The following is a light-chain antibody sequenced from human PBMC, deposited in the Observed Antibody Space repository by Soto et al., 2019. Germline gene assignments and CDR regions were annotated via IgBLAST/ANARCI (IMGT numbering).Light chain of an antibody. J-gene: IGKJ1*01. Sequence: DIQMTQSPSSLSASVGDRVTITCRASQSISSYLNWYQQKPGKAPKLLIYAASSLQSGVPSRVSGSGSGTEFTLTISSLQPDDFATYYCQHYNSYSEAFGQGTKVDIK. CDR3: QHYNSYSEA. CDR2: AAS. V-gene: IGKV1-39*01. CDR1: QSISSY.